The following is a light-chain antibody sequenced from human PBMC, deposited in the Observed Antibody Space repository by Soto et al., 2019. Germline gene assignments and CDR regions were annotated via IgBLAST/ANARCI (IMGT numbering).Light chain of an antibody. Sequence: DIQMTQSPCTLSASVGDRVTITCLASQSISNLLAWYQQKPGEAPNLLIYKASTLKSGVPSRFSGSGSGTEFTLTISSMQPDDFATYYCQHYNSYSEAFGQGTKVDI. CDR3: QHYNSYSEA. CDR1: QSISNL. V-gene: IGKV1-5*03. J-gene: IGKJ1*01. CDR2: KAS.